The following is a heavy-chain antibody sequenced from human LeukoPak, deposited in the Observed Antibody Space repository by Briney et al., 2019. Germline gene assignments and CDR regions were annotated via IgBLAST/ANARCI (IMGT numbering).Heavy chain of an antibody. D-gene: IGHD6-19*01. V-gene: IGHV3-21*01. CDR3: AREIAVAGFDY. Sequence: PGGSLRLSCAASGFTFSSYEVNWVRQAPGKGLEWVSSISSSSSYIYYADSVKGRFTISRDNAKNSLYLQMNSLRAEDTAVYYCAREIAVAGFDYWGQGTLVTVSS. CDR1: GFTFSSYE. CDR2: ISSSSSYI. J-gene: IGHJ4*02.